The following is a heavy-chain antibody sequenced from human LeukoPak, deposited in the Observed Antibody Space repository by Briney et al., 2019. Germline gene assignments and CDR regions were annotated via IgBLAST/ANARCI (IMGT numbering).Heavy chain of an antibody. CDR1: GGPISVSY. CDR3: ARHTVSRAGGDFDY. V-gene: IGHV4-59*08. Sequence: ETLSLTCTVSGGPISVSYWSWIRQPPGKGLEWIAYIHNSGYTNYNPPLTSQVTISLDTSNNHFSLKLTSLTAADTAVYYCARHTVSRAGGDFDYWGQGSLVTVSS. D-gene: IGHD2-8*01. J-gene: IGHJ4*02. CDR2: IHNSGYT.